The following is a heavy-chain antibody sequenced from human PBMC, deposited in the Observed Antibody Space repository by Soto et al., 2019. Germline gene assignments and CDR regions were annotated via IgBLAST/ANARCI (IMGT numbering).Heavy chain of an antibody. Sequence: ASVKVSCKSSGYRFETYAMSWVRQAPVQGLEWMVWLSAYKIDTYYAEKFQDRVTMTTDTSTGTAYMELRSLTSDDTAVYYCASGHAVLIGAMDVWGQGTTVTVSS. CDR2: LSAYKIDT. V-gene: IGHV1-18*01. CDR3: ASGHAVLIGAMDV. D-gene: IGHD3-16*01. J-gene: IGHJ6*02. CDR1: GYRFETYA.